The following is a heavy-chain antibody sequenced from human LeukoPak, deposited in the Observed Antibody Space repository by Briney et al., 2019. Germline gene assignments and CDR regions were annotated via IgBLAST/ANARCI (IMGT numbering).Heavy chain of an antibody. CDR2: ISDSGGSS. J-gene: IGHJ3*02. V-gene: IGHV3-23*01. D-gene: IGHD5-18*01. CDR1: GFTFSTYA. Sequence: GGSLRLSCAASGFTFSTYAMGWVRQAPGKGLEWVSAISDSGGSSSYADSVKGRFTISRDNSRNTLYLQMNSLRVEDTAVYYCARRERLGYSYGRGTLDIWGQGTMVTVSS. CDR3: ARRERLGYSYGRGTLDI.